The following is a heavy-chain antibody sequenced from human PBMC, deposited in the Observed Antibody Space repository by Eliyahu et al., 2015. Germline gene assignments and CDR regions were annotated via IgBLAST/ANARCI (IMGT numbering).Heavy chain of an antibody. Sequence: EVQXLESGGGLVQPGGSLRXSCAASGFTFSNYAMIWVRQAPXKGLEWVSYISGSGGITYYADSVKGRFSIFRDNSQNTLYLQMNSPRADDTAVYYCAKESPDTSRSXDYWGQGTLVTVSS. CDR3: AKESPDTSRSXDY. V-gene: IGHV3-23*01. CDR1: GFTFSNYA. D-gene: IGHD6-13*01. J-gene: IGHJ4*02. CDR2: ISGSGGIT.